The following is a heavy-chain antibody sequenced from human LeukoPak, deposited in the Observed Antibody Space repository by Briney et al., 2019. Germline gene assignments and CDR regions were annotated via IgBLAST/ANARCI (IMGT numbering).Heavy chain of an antibody. CDR1: GFTFSSYA. CDR3: ARDRSSWRTNAFDI. CDR2: ISYDGSNR. Sequence: GGSLRLSCTASGFTFSSYAMHWVRQAPGKGLEWVAVISYDGSNRYYADSVKGRFTISRDNAKNSLYLQMNSLRAEDTAVYYCARDRSSWRTNAFDIWGQGTMVTVSS. V-gene: IGHV3-30*04. J-gene: IGHJ3*02. D-gene: IGHD6-13*01.